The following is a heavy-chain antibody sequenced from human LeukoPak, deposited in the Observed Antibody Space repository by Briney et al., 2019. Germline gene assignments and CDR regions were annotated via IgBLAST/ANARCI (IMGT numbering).Heavy chain of an antibody. D-gene: IGHD3-22*01. CDR1: GGSFSGYY. Sequence: SETLSLTCAVYGGSFSGYYWSWLRQPPGKGLEWIGEINHSGSTNYNPSLKSRVTISVDTSKNQFSLKLSSVTAADTAVYYCARSGGSGYNKNYFDYWGREPWSPSPQ. V-gene: IGHV4-34*01. J-gene: IGHJ4*02. CDR3: ARSGGSGYNKNYFDY. CDR2: INHSGST.